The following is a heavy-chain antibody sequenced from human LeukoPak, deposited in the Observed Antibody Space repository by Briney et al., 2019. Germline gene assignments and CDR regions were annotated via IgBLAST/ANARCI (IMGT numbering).Heavy chain of an antibody. J-gene: IGHJ3*02. CDR2: ISYDGINQ. D-gene: IGHD2-2*01. CDR3: AKEGYCTTTKCPRAFDI. V-gene: IGHV3-30*01. Sequence: GGSLRLSCAASGFTFSNYAMHWVRQAPGKGLDWMAVISYDGINQYYADSVKGRFTISRENAKHTLSLQMNSLRGEDTAVYYCAKEGYCTTTKCPRAFDIWGQGTMVTVSS. CDR1: GFTFSNYA.